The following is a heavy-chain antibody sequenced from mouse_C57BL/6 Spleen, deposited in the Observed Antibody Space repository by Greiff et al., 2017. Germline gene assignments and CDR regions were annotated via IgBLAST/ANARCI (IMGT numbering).Heavy chain of an antibody. CDR3: ARGGDWYFDV. CDR2: ISSGSSTI. CDR1: GFTFSDYG. J-gene: IGHJ1*03. V-gene: IGHV5-17*01. Sequence: VQLKESGGGLVKPGGSLKLSCAASGFTFSDYGMHWVRQAPEKGLEWFAYISSGSSTIYYADTVKGRFTISSDTAKNTLFLQMTSLRSEDTAMYYCARGGDWYFDVWGTGTTVTVSS.